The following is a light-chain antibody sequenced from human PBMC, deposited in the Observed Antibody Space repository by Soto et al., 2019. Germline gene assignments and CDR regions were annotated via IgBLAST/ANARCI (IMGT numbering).Light chain of an antibody. CDR3: QQYGSSPLLT. V-gene: IGKV3-20*01. CDR2: GAS. Sequence: VLTHSPCTLSLSPVERTTLSCKTSQSVSSSYLAWYQQKPGQAPRLLIYGASSRATGIPDRFSGSGSGTDFTLTISRLEPEDFAVYYCQQYGSSPLLTFGGGTKVDIK. J-gene: IGKJ4*01. CDR1: QSVSSSY.